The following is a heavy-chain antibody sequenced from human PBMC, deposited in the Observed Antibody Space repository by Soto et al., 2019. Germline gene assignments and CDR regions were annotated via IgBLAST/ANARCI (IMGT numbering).Heavy chain of an antibody. J-gene: IGHJ6*02. Sequence: GGSLRLSCAASGFTFSSYAMSWVRQAPGKGLEWVSAISGSGGSTYYADSVKGRFTISRDNSKNTLYLQMNSLRAEDTAVYYCAKKHYYYGSGSYSYYYYGMDVWGQGTKVTVSS. D-gene: IGHD3-10*01. CDR2: ISGSGGST. CDR1: GFTFSSYA. CDR3: AKKHYYYGSGSYSYYYYGMDV. V-gene: IGHV3-23*01.